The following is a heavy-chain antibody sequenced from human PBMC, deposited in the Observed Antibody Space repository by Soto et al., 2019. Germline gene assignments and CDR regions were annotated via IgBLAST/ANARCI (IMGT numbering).Heavy chain of an antibody. Sequence: GGSLRLSCAASGFTFSSYAMSWVRQAPGKGLEWVSAISGSGGSTYYADSVKGRFTISRDNSKNTLYLQMNSLRAEDTAVYYCAKDDRITIFGVVIQNHFDYWGQGTLVTVSS. V-gene: IGHV3-23*01. J-gene: IGHJ4*02. CDR3: AKDDRITIFGVVIQNHFDY. CDR1: GFTFSSYA. CDR2: ISGSGGST. D-gene: IGHD3-3*01.